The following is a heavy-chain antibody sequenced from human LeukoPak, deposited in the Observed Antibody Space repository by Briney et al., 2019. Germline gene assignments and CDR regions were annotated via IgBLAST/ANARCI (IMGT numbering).Heavy chain of an antibody. V-gene: IGHV1-46*01. CDR2: INPTGTGT. J-gene: IGHJ5*02. CDR1: GYTFINNW. CDR3: ARDNSVGDIAWWFDP. D-gene: IGHD3-10*01. Sequence: ASVKVSCKAPGYTFINNWMHWVRQAPGQGLEWIGLINPTGTGTLYAQKFQGRVTMTRDMSTSTDYMELSSLRSEDTAVYYCARDNSVGDIAWWFDPWGQGTLVTVSS.